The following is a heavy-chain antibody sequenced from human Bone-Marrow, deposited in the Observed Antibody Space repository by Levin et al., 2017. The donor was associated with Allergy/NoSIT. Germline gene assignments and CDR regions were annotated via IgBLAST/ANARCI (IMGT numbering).Heavy chain of an antibody. CDR1: GGSISSYY. J-gene: IGHJ4*02. D-gene: IGHD1-26*01. V-gene: IGHV4-59*08. Sequence: SCTVSGGSISSYYWSWIRQPPGKGLEWIGYIYSSGNTNYNPSLKGRVTMSVDTSKNQFSLKLTSVTAADTAVYYCARGGPSGDYFDYWGQGALVTVSS. CDR3: ARGGPSGDYFDY. CDR2: IYSSGNT.